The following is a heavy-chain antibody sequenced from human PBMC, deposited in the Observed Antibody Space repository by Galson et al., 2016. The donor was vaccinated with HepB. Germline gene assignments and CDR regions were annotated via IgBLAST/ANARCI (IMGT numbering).Heavy chain of an antibody. CDR2: ISSSGSYT. V-gene: IGHV3-11*06. D-gene: IGHD6-13*01. CDR1: GFTFTDYY. J-gene: IGHJ6*02. CDR3: AREDSSWYGYYGMDV. Sequence: SLRFSCAASGFTFTDYYMTWIRQAPGQGLEWVSYISSSGSYTNYADSVKGRFTISSDNARKSLYLQMNSLRPDDTAVYYCAREDSSWYGYYGMDVWGQGTTVTVSS.